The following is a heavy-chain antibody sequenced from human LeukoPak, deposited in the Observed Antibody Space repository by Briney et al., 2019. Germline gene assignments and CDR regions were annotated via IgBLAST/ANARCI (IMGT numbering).Heavy chain of an antibody. CDR3: ARDLTSYYDYVWGSY. CDR1: GFTFSSYS. V-gene: IGHV3-21*01. CDR2: ISSSSSYI. D-gene: IGHD3-16*01. Sequence: KSGGSLRLSCAASGFTFSSYSMNWVRQAPGKGLEWVSSISSSSSYIYYADSVKGRFTISRDNAKNSLYLQMNSLRAEDTAVYYCARDLTSYYDYVWGSYWGQGTLVTVSS. J-gene: IGHJ4*02.